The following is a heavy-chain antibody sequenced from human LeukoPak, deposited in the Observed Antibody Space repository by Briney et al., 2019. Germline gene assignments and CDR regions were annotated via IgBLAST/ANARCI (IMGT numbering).Heavy chain of an antibody. D-gene: IGHD3-9*01. V-gene: IGHV3-23*01. CDR3: AKNPRSGGVRYFDWLIPIDY. Sequence: GGSLRLSCAASGFTFSSYAMSWVRQAPGKGLEWVSAISGSGGSTYYADSVKGRFTISRDNSKNTLYLQMNSLRAEDTAVYYCAKNPRSGGVRYFDWLIPIDYWGQGTLVTVSS. CDR1: GFTFSSYA. J-gene: IGHJ4*02. CDR2: ISGSGGST.